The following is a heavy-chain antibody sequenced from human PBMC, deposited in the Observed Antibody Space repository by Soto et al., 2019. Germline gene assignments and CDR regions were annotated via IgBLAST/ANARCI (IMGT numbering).Heavy chain of an antibody. Sequence: QVQLVQSGAEVKKPGASVKFSCKASGYTFTIYGISWVRQAPGQGLDWMGGISAYKGNTNYAQKRQGRVTMTTDTSTSTAYMELRSLRYDDTAVYCCARQYIVVVPAASLDYGGQGNLVTVSS. J-gene: IGHJ4*02. CDR3: ARQYIVVVPAASLDY. V-gene: IGHV1-18*01. CDR2: ISAYKGNT. CDR1: GYTFTIYG. D-gene: IGHD2-2*01.